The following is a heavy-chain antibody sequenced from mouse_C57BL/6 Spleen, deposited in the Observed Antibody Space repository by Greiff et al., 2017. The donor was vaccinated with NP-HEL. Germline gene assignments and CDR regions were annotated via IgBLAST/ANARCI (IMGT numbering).Heavy chain of an antibody. CDR1: GFTFSSYG. Sequence: EVKLMESGGDLVKPGGSLKLSCAASGFTFSSYGMSWVRQTPDKRLEWVATISSGGSYTYYPDSVKGRFTISRDNAKNTLYLQMSSLKSEDTAMYYCASPYYSNLHYAMDYWGQGTSVTVSS. D-gene: IGHD2-5*01. V-gene: IGHV5-6*01. J-gene: IGHJ4*01. CDR2: ISSGGSYT. CDR3: ASPYYSNLHYAMDY.